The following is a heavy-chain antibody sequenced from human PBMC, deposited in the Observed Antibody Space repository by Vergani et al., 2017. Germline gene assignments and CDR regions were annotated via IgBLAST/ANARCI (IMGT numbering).Heavy chain of an antibody. CDR2: IKQDGSEK. D-gene: IGHD6-25*01. CDR1: GFTFSSYW. J-gene: IGHJ6*04. V-gene: IGHV3-7*01. CDR3: ARDGGSSGMDV. Sequence: EVQLVESGGGLVQPGGSLRLSCAASGFTFSSYWMSWVRQAPGKGLEWVANIKQDGSEKYYGDSVKGRFTISRDNAKNSLYLQMNGLRAEDTAVYYCARDGGSSGMDVWGKGTTVTVSS.